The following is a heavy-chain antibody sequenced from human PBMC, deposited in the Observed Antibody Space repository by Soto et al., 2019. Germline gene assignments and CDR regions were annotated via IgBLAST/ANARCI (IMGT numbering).Heavy chain of an antibody. V-gene: IGHV3-30*03. CDR2: ISYASPQT. CDR3: ARTRSSWSDFHYYSLDV. CDR1: GFTFNSYG. J-gene: IGHJ6*02. Sequence: QVQLVESGGGVVQPGRSLRLSCAASGFTFNSYGMHWVRQGPGNGLEWVAFISYASPQTYYADSVKGRFTISRDNSNSALYVQMNSLTGEDTSVYYCARTRSSWSDFHYYSLDVWGQGATVTVSS. D-gene: IGHD6-6*01.